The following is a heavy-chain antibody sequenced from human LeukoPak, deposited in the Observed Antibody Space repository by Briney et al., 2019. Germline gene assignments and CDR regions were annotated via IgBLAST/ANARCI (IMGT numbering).Heavy chain of an antibody. CDR1: GFTFRSYA. D-gene: IGHD3-10*01. J-gene: IGHJ3*02. CDR3: ARVFMAMVRGVIHDAFDI. CDR2: ISSSSNTI. Sequence: PGGSLRLSCAASGFTFRSYAMNWVRQAPGKGLEWVSYISSSSNTIYYADSVKGRFTISRDNAKNSLYLQMNSLRAEDTAVYYCARVFMAMVRGVIHDAFDIWGQGTMVTVSS. V-gene: IGHV3-48*01.